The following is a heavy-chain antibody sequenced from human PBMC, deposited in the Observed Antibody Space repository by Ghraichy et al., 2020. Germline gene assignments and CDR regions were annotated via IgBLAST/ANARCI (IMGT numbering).Heavy chain of an antibody. CDR2: ISSSGSTI. J-gene: IGHJ6*02. V-gene: IGHV3-48*03. Sequence: GGSLRLSCAASGFTFSSYEMNWVRQAPGKGLEWVSYISSSGSTIYYADSVKGRFTISRDNAKNSLYLQMNSLRAEDTAVYYCARDGPRDCSSTSCYTSRDGPTGMDVWGQGTTVTVSS. CDR3: ARDGPRDCSSTSCYTSRDGPTGMDV. CDR1: GFTFSSYE. D-gene: IGHD2-2*02.